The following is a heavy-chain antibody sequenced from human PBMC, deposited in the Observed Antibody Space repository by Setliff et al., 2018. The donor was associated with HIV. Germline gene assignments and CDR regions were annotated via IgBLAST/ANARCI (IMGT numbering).Heavy chain of an antibody. CDR1: GFTFSNYW. V-gene: IGHV3-7*03. Sequence: GGSLRLSCAASGFTFSNYWMSWVRQAPGKGLEWVANIKQDGSEQFYVDSVKGRFTISRDNAKNSLYLQMNSLRAEDTAVYFCARGRGESRTNYFDYWGQGTQVTVSS. CDR3: ARGRGESRTNYFDY. CDR2: IKQDGSEQ. J-gene: IGHJ4*02.